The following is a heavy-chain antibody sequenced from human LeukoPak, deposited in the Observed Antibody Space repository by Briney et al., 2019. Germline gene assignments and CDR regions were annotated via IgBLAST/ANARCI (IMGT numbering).Heavy chain of an antibody. CDR1: GYSFTDYW. V-gene: IGHV5-51*01. D-gene: IGHD3-3*01. CDR2: IYPDDSDT. CDR3: ARVPYYDFWSGYLPLDY. Sequence: GESLKISCQGFGYSFTDYWIGWVRQTPGKGLEWMGIIYPDDSDTRYNPSFQGLVTISADKSISTAYLQWSSLKASDTAMYYCARVPYYDFWSGYLPLDYWGQGTLVTVSS. J-gene: IGHJ4*02.